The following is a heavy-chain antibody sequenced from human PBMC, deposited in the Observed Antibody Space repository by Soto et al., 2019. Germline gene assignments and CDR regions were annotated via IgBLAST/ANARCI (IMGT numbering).Heavy chain of an antibody. V-gene: IGHV4-39*01. Sequence: QLHLQESGPGLVKPSETLSLDCIVTGDSIGVSRYFWGWIRQPPGKGLEWIGTVTDTGLTIYNPCLARQLSHSADKPTNQYSLTLISVTAKDAAMYYCARHADTPLIKTPLAFDVWGQGTMVTVSS. J-gene: IGHJ3*01. CDR2: VTDTGLT. D-gene: IGHD5-18*01. CDR1: GDSIGVSRYF. CDR3: ARHADTPLIKTPLAFDV.